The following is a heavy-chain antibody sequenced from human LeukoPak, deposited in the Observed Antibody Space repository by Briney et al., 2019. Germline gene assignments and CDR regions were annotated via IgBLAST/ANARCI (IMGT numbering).Heavy chain of an antibody. CDR1: GGSISSTIYY. J-gene: IGHJ4*02. CDR3: ARGHQFWGSYRYNLDY. Sequence: SETLSLTCTVSGGSISSTIYYWGWLRQPPGKGLEYVGSIYYSGSTYYNPSLKSRVTISVDTSKNQFSLKLSSGTAADTAVYYCARGHQFWGSYRYNLDYWGQGTLVTVSS. CDR2: IYYSGST. D-gene: IGHD3-16*02. V-gene: IGHV4-39*07.